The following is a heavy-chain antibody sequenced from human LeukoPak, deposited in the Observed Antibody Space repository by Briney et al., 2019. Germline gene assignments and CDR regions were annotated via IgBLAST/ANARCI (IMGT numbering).Heavy chain of an antibody. V-gene: IGHV7-4-1*02. CDR2: INTNTGNP. CDR3: ARVSLGYCSGGSCYPNY. D-gene: IGHD2-15*01. CDR1: GYTFTSYA. Sequence: ASVKVSCKASGYTFTSYAMNWVRQAPGQGLEWMGWINTNTGNPTYAQGFTGRFVFSLDTSVSTAYLQISSLKAEDTAVYSCARVSLGYCSGGSCYPNYWGQGTLVTVSS. J-gene: IGHJ4*02.